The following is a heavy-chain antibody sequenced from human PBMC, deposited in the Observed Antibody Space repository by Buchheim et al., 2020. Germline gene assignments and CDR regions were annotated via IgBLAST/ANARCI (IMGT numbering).Heavy chain of an antibody. D-gene: IGHD3-10*01. CDR1: GFTFNNNA. J-gene: IGHJ6*02. V-gene: IGHV3-30*14. Sequence: QVQLVESGGGVVQPGRSLRLSCAASGFTFNNNAMHWVRQAPGKGLEWVAAVSSDGNYKYYADSVKGRFTISRDNSKNTMYLQLNSLRAEDTAVYYCARDISRDYYSSRTYPGRYYYYGMDVWGQGTT. CDR3: ARDISRDYYSSRTYPGRYYYYGMDV. CDR2: VSSDGNYK.